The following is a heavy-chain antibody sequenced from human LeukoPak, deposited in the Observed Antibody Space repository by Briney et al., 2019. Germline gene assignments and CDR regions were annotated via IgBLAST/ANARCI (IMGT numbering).Heavy chain of an antibody. Sequence: GGSLRLSCAASGFTVTTNYMTWVRQAPGKGLEWVAVISHDGSNKYYTDSVKGRFTFSRDNSKNTLYVQMSSLRAEDTAVYYCARASGAGQFDYWGQGTLVTVSS. V-gene: IGHV3-30*03. CDR3: ARASGAGQFDY. CDR1: GFTVTTNY. CDR2: ISHDGSNK. D-gene: IGHD3-10*01. J-gene: IGHJ4*02.